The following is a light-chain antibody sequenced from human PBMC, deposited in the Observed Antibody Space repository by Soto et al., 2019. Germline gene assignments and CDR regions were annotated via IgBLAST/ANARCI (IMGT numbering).Light chain of an antibody. CDR1: QDISSY. J-gene: IGKJ5*01. Sequence: DIQFTHAPSYLYASVLDRVNITFLASQDISSYLGWYQQKPGKAPKLLIYDASSLESGVPSRFSGSGSGTEFTLTISGLLPEDFATYHCQKLNTLPFTFGQGTRREIK. CDR2: DAS. CDR3: QKLNTLPFT. V-gene: IGKV1-9*01.